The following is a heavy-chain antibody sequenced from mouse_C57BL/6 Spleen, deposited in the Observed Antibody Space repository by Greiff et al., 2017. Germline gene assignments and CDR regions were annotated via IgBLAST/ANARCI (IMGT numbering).Heavy chain of an antibody. D-gene: IGHD1-1*01. CDR3: TTGYYGSSPSWYFDV. J-gene: IGHJ1*03. V-gene: IGHV14-1*01. CDR2: IDPEDGDT. CDR1: GFNIKDYY. Sequence: VQLQQSGAELVRPGASVKLSCTASGFNIKDYYMHWVKQRPEQGLEWIGRIDPEDGDTEYAPKFQGKATMTADTSSNTAYLQLSSLTSEDTAVYYCTTGYYGSSPSWYFDVRGTGTTVTVSS.